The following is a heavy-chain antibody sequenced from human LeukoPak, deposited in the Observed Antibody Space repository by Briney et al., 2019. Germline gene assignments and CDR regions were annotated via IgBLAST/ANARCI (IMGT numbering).Heavy chain of an antibody. CDR2: ISGSSGTI. CDR1: GFDFSRYG. D-gene: IGHD4-17*01. Sequence: GGSLRLSCAGSGFDFSRYGMTWVRQAPGKGLEGVPYISGSSGTINYADSVKGRLTISRDNAKNSLFLQMNGLRVEDTAVYFCAREHDYGDYAFDFWGRGTLVTVSS. J-gene: IGHJ4*02. V-gene: IGHV3-48*04. CDR3: AREHDYGDYAFDF.